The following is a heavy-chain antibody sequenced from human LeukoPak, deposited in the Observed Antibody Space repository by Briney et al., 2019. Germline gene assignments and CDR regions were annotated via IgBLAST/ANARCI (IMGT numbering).Heavy chain of an antibody. CDR2: INPSGSST. CDR1: GYAFTSHY. Sequence: ASVKVSCKASGYAFTSHYMHWVRQAPGQGLEWMGLINPSGSSTLYAQKFQGRVTMTRDMSTTTDYMELSSLRSEDTAVYFCARGRVSSSTWYSTYYYYFYMDVWGKGTTVTVSS. D-gene: IGHD6-13*01. CDR3: ARGRVSSSTWYSTYYYYFYMDV. J-gene: IGHJ6*03. V-gene: IGHV1-46*01.